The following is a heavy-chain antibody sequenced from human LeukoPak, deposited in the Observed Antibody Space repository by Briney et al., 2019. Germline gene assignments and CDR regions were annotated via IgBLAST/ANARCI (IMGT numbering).Heavy chain of an antibody. J-gene: IGHJ4*02. CDR2: INPNSGGT. D-gene: IGHD2-2*01. Sequence: ASVKVSCKASGFTFTNYAIQWVRQAPGQRLEWMGWINPNSGGTNYAQKFQGWVTMTRDTSISTAYMELSRLRSDDTAVYYCARDYCSSTSCYLDYWGQGTLVTVSS. V-gene: IGHV1-2*04. CDR3: ARDYCSSTSCYLDY. CDR1: GFTFTNYA.